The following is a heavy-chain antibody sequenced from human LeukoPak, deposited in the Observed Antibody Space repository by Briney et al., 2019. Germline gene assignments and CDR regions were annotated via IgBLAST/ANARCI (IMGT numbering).Heavy chain of an antibody. CDR2: ISGSGSST. V-gene: IGHV3-23*01. D-gene: IGHD4-23*01. Sequence: GGSLRLSCVDSGFTFSSYAMSWVRQAPGKGLEWVSTISGSGSSTYYADSVKGRFTISRDNSKNTLSLQMNSLRAEDTAVYYCAKDLAPGGNPWWGQGTLVTVSS. CDR3: AKDLAPGGNPW. J-gene: IGHJ4*02. CDR1: GFTFSSYA.